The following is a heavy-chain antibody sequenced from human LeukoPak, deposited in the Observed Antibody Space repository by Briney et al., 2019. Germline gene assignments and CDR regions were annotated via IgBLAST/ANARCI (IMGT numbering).Heavy chain of an antibody. V-gene: IGHV4-38-2*02. CDR1: GYSISSGYF. Sequence: SETLSLTCNVSGYSISSGYFWGWVRQAPGKGLEWIGSIYQRATVHYNPSLKSRVTISLDTSKDHFSLNLRSMQASDTAVYYCARAFCVGECFVLHIFFDSWGQGTLVTVSS. CDR2: IYQRATV. J-gene: IGHJ4*02. D-gene: IGHD2-21*01. CDR3: ARAFCVGECFVLHIFFDS.